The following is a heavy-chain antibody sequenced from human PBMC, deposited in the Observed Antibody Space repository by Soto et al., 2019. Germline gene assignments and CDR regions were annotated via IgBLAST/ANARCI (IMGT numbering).Heavy chain of an antibody. CDR3: AKITSATDAFDI. J-gene: IGHJ3*02. CDR1: GGSISSYF. V-gene: IGHV4-59*01. Sequence: SETLSLTCTVSGGSISSYFWSWIRQPPGKGLEWIGYIYYSGSTNYNPSLKSRVTISVDTSKNQFSLKLSSVTAADTAVYYCAKITSATDAFDIWGQGTMVTVSS. D-gene: IGHD1-1*01. CDR2: IYYSGST.